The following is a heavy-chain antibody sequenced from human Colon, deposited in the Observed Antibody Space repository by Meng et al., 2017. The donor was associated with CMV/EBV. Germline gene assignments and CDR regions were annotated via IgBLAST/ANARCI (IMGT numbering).Heavy chain of an antibody. CDR3: AKEFVLGTHLDH. CDR1: GFTFSTYA. Sequence: GESLKISCAASGFTFSTYAMTWVRQAPGKGLEWVSALTPSGDSTFYADSVKGRFTISRDNVKNSLHLQTTSLRPEDSAVYYCAKEFVLGTHLDHWGQGTLVTVSS. CDR2: LTPSGDST. J-gene: IGHJ4*02. V-gene: IGHV3-23*01. D-gene: IGHD2-21*02.